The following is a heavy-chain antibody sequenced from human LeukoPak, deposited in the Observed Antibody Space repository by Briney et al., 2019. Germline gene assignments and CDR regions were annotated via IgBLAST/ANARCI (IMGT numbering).Heavy chain of an antibody. Sequence: GGSLRLSCAASGFTFSSYGMHWVRQAPGKGLEWVTVISYDGSNKYYADSVKGRFTISRDNSKNTLYLQMNSLRAEDTAVYYCAKDAYGGYEDYYNGMDVWGKGTTVTVSS. D-gene: IGHD5-12*01. CDR1: GFTFSSYG. J-gene: IGHJ6*04. CDR3: AKDAYGGYEDYYNGMDV. V-gene: IGHV3-30*18. CDR2: ISYDGSNK.